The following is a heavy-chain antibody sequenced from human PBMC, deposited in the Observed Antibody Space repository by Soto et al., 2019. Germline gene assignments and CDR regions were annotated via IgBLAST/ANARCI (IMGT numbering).Heavy chain of an antibody. CDR3: ASSGCSSTSCYYFSY. V-gene: IGHV4-34*01. J-gene: IGHJ4*02. Sequence: QVQLQQWGAGLLKPSETLSLTCAVYGGSFSGYYWSWIRQPPGKGLAWIGEINHSGSTNYNPSLKSRVTISVDTSKNQFSLKLSSVTAADTAVYYCASSGCSSTSCYYFSYWGQGTLVTVSS. CDR1: GGSFSGYY. CDR2: INHSGST. D-gene: IGHD2-2*01.